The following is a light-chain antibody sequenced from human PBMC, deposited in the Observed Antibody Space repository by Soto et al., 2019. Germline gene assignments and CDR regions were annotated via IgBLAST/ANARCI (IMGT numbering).Light chain of an antibody. V-gene: IGLV3-21*02. J-gene: IGLJ3*02. Sequence: SYELTQPPSVSVAPGQTARITCGGNNIGSKSVHWYQQKPGQAPVLVVYDDSDRPSGIPERFSGSNSGNTATLTISRVGAGDEADYYCQVWDSSSDQPWVFGGGTKLTVL. CDR3: QVWDSSSDQPWV. CDR2: DDS. CDR1: NIGSKS.